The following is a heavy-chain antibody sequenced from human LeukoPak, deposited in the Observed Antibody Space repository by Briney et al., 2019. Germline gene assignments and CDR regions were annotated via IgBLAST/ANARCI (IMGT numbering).Heavy chain of an antibody. CDR3: ARGTYDFWSGYPYSYFFDY. V-gene: IGHV3-53*01. J-gene: IGHJ4*02. Sequence: TGGSPRLSCAASGFTVRTSYMSWVRQAPGKGLEWVSVVYSGGSMYYADSVQGRFTISRDISNNTLYLQMNSLRAEDTAVYYCARGTYDFWSGYPYSYFFDYWGQGTLVTVSS. CDR1: GFTVRTSY. D-gene: IGHD3-3*01. CDR2: VYSGGSM.